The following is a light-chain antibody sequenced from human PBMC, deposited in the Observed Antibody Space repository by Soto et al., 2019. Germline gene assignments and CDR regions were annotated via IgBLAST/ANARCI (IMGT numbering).Light chain of an antibody. Sequence: EIVLTQSPANLSVSPGERATLSCRASQSVRSNLAWYQQKTGQAPRLLIFGATTRATNISARFTGSGSGTEFTLTISSLQSEDFAVYYCQQYVNWPPRTFGGGTKVEIK. CDR1: QSVRSN. V-gene: IGKV3-15*01. CDR3: QQYVNWPPRT. CDR2: GAT. J-gene: IGKJ4*01.